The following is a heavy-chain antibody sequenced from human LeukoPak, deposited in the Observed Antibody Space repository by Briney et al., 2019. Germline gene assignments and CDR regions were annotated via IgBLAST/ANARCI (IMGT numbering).Heavy chain of an antibody. D-gene: IGHD5-18*01. V-gene: IGHV3-7*01. CDR3: TRDLSSRDTAMLLFDY. CDR2: INQDGSEK. CDR1: GFTFSSYA. J-gene: IGHJ4*02. Sequence: PGGSLRLSCAASGFTFSSYAMTWVRQAPGKGLEWVANINQDGSEKYYVDSVKGRFTISRDNAKNSLYLQMHSLRAEDTAVYYCTRDLSSRDTAMLLFDYWGQGTLVTVSS.